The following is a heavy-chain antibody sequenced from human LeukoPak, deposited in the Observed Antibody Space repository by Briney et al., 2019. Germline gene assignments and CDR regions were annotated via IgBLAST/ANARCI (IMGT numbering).Heavy chain of an antibody. CDR1: GFTFSTYG. V-gene: IGHV3-7*01. Sequence: GGSLRLSCAASGFTFSTYGMHWVRQAPGKGLEWVANIKQDGSEKYYMDSVKGRFTISRDNAKNSLYLQMNSLRAEDTAVYYCGTTVTTGRRYWGQGTLVTVSS. D-gene: IGHD4-17*01. CDR3: GTTVTTGRRY. J-gene: IGHJ4*02. CDR2: IKQDGSEK.